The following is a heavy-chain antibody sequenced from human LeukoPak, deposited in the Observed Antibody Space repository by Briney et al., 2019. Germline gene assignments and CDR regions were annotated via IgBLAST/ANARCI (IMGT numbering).Heavy chain of an antibody. CDR1: GYSISSGYY. CDR3: ARDGIEEGHY. CDR2: IYHSGST. J-gene: IGHJ4*02. D-gene: IGHD3-3*02. V-gene: IGHV4-38-2*02. Sequence: PSETLSLTCTVSGYSISSGYYWGWIRQPPGKGLEWIGSIYHSGSTYYNPSLKSRVTISVDTSKNQFSLKLSSVTAADTAVYYCARDGIEEGHYWGQGTLVTVSS.